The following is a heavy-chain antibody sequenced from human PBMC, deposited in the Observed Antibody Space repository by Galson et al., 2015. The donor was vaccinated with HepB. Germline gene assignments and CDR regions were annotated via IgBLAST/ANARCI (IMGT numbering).Heavy chain of an antibody. J-gene: IGHJ5*02. V-gene: IGHV3-64*04. CDR2: ISSNGGST. CDR3: ARAVAGTHWFDP. D-gene: IGHD6-19*01. Sequence: SLRLSCAASGFTFSSYAMHWVRQAPGKGLEYVSAISSNGGSTYYADSVKGRFTISRDNSKNTLYPQINSLRAGDTAVYYCARAVAGTHWFDPWGQGTLVIVSS. CDR1: GFTFSSYA.